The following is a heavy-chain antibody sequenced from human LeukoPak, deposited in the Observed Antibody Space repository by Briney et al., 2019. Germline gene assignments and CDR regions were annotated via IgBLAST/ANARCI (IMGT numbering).Heavy chain of an antibody. D-gene: IGHD3-10*01. Sequence: PGGSLRLSCAASRFTFSTYAMSWVRQAPGKGLEWVSTISGSGGSTYYADSVKGRFTISRDNSKNTLYLQINSLRAEDTAVYYWAGGGFGEAYYYYYYMDVWGKGTTVTVSS. CDR3: AGGGFGEAYYYYYYMDV. J-gene: IGHJ6*03. CDR1: RFTFSTYA. CDR2: ISGSGGST. V-gene: IGHV3-23*01.